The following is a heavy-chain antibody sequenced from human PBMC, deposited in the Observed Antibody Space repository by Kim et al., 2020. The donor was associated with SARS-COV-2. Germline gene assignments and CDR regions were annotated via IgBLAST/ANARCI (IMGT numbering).Heavy chain of an antibody. J-gene: IGHJ6*02. V-gene: IGHV4-34*01. D-gene: IGHD3-10*01. CDR3: ARGRGRGFGGQNYYGSGSSYYGMDV. CDR1: GGSFSGYY. CDR2: INHSGST. Sequence: SETLSLTCAVYGGSFSGYYWSWIRQPPGKGLEWIGEINHSGSTNYNPSLKSRVTISVDTSKNQFSLKLSSVTAADTAVYYCARGRGRGFGGQNYYGSGSSYYGMDVWGQGTTVTVSS.